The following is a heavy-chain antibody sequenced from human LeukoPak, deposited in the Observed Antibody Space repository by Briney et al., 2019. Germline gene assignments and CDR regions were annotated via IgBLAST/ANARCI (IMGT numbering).Heavy chain of an antibody. J-gene: IGHJ4*02. D-gene: IGHD6-13*01. Sequence: PGGSLRLSCVASGFTFDGYGMSWVRQAPEKGLEWVSSINSNGASTAYVDSVKGRFTISRDNAKNSLYLQMNSLRAEDTALYYCARDLEPSLGGSWPYYFDYWGQGTLVTVSS. CDR3: ARDLEPSLGGSWPYYFDY. CDR1: GFTFDGYG. V-gene: IGHV3-20*04. CDR2: INSNGAST.